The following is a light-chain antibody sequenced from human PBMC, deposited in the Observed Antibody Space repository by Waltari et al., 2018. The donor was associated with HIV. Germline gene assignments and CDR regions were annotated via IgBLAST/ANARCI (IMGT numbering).Light chain of an antibody. J-gene: IGLJ3*02. V-gene: IGLV1-47*01. CDR2: RNN. CDR1: SSNIGSNY. CDR3: AAWDNSLSAPV. Sequence: QSVLTQPPSASGTPGQRVTISCSGSSSNIGSNYVYWYQQLPGTVPKLLIYRNNQRPSGVPDRFSGSKSGTSASLAISGLRSEDEADYYCAAWDNSLSAPVFGGGTKLTVL.